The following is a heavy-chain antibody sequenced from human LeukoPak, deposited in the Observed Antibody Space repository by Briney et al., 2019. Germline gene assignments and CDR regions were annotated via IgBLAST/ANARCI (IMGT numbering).Heavy chain of an antibody. Sequence: ASVKVSCKASGYTFTGYYMHWVRQAPGQGLEWMGWINPNSGGTNYAQKFQGRVTMTRDTSISTAYMELSRLRSDDTAVYYCAREGGGCGSGSCSYYGMDVWGQGTTVTVSS. V-gene: IGHV1-2*02. CDR1: GYTFTGYY. D-gene: IGHD3-10*01. J-gene: IGHJ6*02. CDR2: INPNSGGT. CDR3: AREGGGCGSGSCSYYGMDV.